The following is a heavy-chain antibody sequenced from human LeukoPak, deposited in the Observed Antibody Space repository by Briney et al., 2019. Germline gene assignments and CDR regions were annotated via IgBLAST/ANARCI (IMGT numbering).Heavy chain of an antibody. CDR2: INSDGSST. CDR3: ARDRGYYSAFDI. D-gene: IGHD2-15*01. J-gene: IGHJ3*02. Sequence: GGSLRLSCAASGFTFSSYWVHWVRHAPGKGLVWVSRINSDGSSTSYADSVKGRFTISRDNAKNTLYLQMNSLRADDTAVYYCARDRGYYSAFDIWGQGTMVTVSS. V-gene: IGHV3-74*01. CDR1: GFTFSSYW.